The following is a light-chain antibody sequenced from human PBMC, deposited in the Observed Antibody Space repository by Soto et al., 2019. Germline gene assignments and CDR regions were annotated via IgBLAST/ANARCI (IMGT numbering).Light chain of an antibody. J-gene: IGKJ5*01. CDR2: AAS. V-gene: IGKV1-39*01. CDR1: ESISRH. Sequence: DIQMTQSPSSLSASVGDRVTITCRASESISRHLNWYQQKPGKAPKILIYAASSLQNGVPSRFRGSGFGTDFTLTITNLQPEDFATYYCQQTYSTLSITFGQGTRLDI. CDR3: QQTYSTLSIT.